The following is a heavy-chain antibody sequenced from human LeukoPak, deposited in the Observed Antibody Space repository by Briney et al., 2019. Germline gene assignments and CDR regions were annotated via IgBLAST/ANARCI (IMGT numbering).Heavy chain of an antibody. J-gene: IGHJ5*02. D-gene: IGHD6-19*01. CDR2: IIPILGIA. V-gene: IGHV1-69*04. CDR3: SSSGSGWYGWFDP. CDR1: GGTFSSYA. Sequence: SVKVSCKASGGTFSSYAISWVRQAPGQGLEWMGRIIPILGIANYAQKFQGRVTITADKSTSTAYMQLSSLRSEDTAVYYCSSSGSGWYGWFDPWGQGTLVTVSS.